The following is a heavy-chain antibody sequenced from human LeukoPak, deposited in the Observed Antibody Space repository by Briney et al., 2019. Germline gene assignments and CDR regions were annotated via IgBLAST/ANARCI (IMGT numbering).Heavy chain of an antibody. CDR3: ARVTGTRRSDYYYYMDV. J-gene: IGHJ6*03. CDR2: IYYSGST. D-gene: IGHD1-20*01. Sequence: KPSETLSLTCTVSGGSISRYYWSWIRQPPGKGLEWVGYIYYSGSTNYNPSLKSRVTISVDTSKNQFSLKLSSVTAADTAVYYCARVTGTRRSDYYYYMDVWGKGTTVTVSS. CDR1: GGSISRYY. V-gene: IGHV4-59*01.